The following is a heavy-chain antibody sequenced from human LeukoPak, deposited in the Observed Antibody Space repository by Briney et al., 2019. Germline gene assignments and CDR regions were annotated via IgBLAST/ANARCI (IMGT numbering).Heavy chain of an antibody. CDR3: VRDGAHWDLDY. CDR2: IQSDGGNV. Sequence: PGRSLRLSCAASGFTFSDYGMHWVRQAPGRGLEWVALIQSDGGNVYYADSVKGRFSISRDNSKNTVHLQMNSLRLEDTALYYCVRDGAHWDLDYWGQGTLVTVSS. D-gene: IGHD7-27*01. CDR1: GFTFSDYG. V-gene: IGHV3-30*02. J-gene: IGHJ4*02.